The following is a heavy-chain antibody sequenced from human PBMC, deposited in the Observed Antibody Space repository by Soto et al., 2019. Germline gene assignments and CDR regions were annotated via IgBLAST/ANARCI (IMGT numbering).Heavy chain of an antibody. V-gene: IGHV4-59*08. CDR3: ARHVGAVYSGYGRTFDI. CDR1: GGSISSYY. CDR2: IYYSGST. J-gene: IGHJ3*02. D-gene: IGHD5-12*01. Sequence: QVQLQESGPGLVKPSETLSLTCTVSGGSISSYYWSWIRQPPGKGLAWIGYIYYSGSTNYNPSLKSRVPISVDTSKNQFSLKLSSVTAADTAVYYCARHVGAVYSGYGRTFDIWGQGTMVTVSS.